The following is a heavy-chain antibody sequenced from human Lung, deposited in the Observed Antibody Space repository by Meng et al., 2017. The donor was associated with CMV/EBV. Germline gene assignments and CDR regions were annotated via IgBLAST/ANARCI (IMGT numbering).Heavy chain of an antibody. CDR1: SDPITNYF. CDR3: ARTPVRFCNTHMCYAFDY. D-gene: IGHD2-2*01. V-gene: IGHV4-4*07. J-gene: IGHJ4*02. Sequence: EQPQEPAQRLRKPSEPLSVTCICLSDPITNYFWSWVRQPAGKGLEWIGRLYPDGSTDYNPSLSSRLTLSLDTSKIRFSLKLRSVTAADTAIYYCARTPVRFCNTHMCYAFDYWGQGALVTVSS. CDR2: LYPDGST.